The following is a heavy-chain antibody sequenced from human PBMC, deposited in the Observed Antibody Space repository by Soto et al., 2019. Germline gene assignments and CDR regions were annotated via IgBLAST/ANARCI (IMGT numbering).Heavy chain of an antibody. CDR3: ARVRQLVGCFYYYMDV. V-gene: IGHV1-18*01. J-gene: IGHJ6*03. D-gene: IGHD6-6*01. Sequence: QVQLLQSGAEVKKPGASVKVSCKASGYTFTNYGITWVRQAPGQGLEWMGWIGAYNGNTHYTERLQGRVTMTTDTSTSTASMEPRGMRSDDSAVYYCARVRQLVGCFYYYMDVWGNGTTVTVSS. CDR1: GYTFTNYG. CDR2: IGAYNGNT.